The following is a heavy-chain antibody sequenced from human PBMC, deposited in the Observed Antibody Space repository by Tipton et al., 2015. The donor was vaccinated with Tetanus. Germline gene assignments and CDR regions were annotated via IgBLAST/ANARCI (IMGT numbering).Heavy chain of an antibody. D-gene: IGHD3-3*01. CDR3: ARGGLRTGFLEWHFDP. CDR1: GYTLTGFY. CDR2: ILPKSGDT. J-gene: IGHJ5*02. Sequence: QLVQSGPEAKKPGASVKVSCKAFGYTLTGFYLHWVRQAPGQGLEWMGWILPKSGDTKFAQKFQGRVTMTRDTSLSATYLELSRLRSDDTAVYYCARGGLRTGFLEWHFDPWGQGTLVSVSS. V-gene: IGHV1-2*02.